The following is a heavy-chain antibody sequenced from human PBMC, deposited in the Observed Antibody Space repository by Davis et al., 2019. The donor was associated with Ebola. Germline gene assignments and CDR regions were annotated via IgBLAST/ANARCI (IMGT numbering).Heavy chain of an antibody. CDR3: AKDRCSSRRCQDFYYGMDV. V-gene: IGHV3-74*01. J-gene: IGHJ6*02. D-gene: IGHD2-2*01. Sequence: GESLKISCAASGFSFSRYWMHWVRQAPGKGLVWVSRIKSDGSTISYADSVKGRFTISRDNAKNTLFLQMNSLRAEDTAVYYCAKDRCSSRRCQDFYYGMDVWGQGTTVTVSS. CDR1: GFSFSRYW. CDR2: IKSDGSTI.